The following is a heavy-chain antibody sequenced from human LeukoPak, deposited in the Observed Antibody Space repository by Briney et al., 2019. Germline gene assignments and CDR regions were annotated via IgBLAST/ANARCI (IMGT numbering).Heavy chain of an antibody. V-gene: IGHV3-48*03. CDR2: ISSSGSTI. Sequence: GGSLRLSCAASGFTFSSYEMNWVRQAPGKGLEWVSYISSSGSTIYYADSVKGRFTISRDNAKNSLYLQMNSLRAEDTAVYYCARRYYYDSSGYEVLFDYWGQGTLVTVSS. CDR3: ARRYYYDSSGYEVLFDY. D-gene: IGHD3-22*01. CDR1: GFTFSSYE. J-gene: IGHJ4*02.